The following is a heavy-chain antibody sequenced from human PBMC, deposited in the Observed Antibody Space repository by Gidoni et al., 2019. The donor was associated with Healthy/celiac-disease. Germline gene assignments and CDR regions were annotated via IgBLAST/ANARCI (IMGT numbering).Heavy chain of an antibody. CDR1: GGSISSSSYY. J-gene: IGHJ5*02. V-gene: IGHV4-39*07. CDR2: IYYSGST. CDR3: ARATLDSLYNWNYAPFDWFDP. Sequence: QLQLQESGPGLVKPSETLSLTCTVSGGSISSSSYYWGWIRQPPGKGLEWIGSIYYSGSTYYNPSLKSRVTISVDTSKNQFSLKLSSVTAADTAVYYCARATLDSLYNWNYAPFDWFDPWGQGTLVTVSS. D-gene: IGHD1-7*01.